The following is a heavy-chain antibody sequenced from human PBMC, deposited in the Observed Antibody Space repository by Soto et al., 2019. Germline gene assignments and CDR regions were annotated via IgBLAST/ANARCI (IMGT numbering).Heavy chain of an antibody. V-gene: IGHV4-39*01. Sequence: SETLSLTCNVSGGSISTSRSYWAWIRQPPGKGLEWLANIFYSGSTYYNPSLASRVTVSVDTSKNEFSLKLRSVTAADTAVYYCARARGLCSGGSCYCLRMGWFDPWGQGTLVTVSS. D-gene: IGHD2-15*01. CDR2: IFYSGST. CDR1: GGSISTSRSY. CDR3: ARARGLCSGGSCYCLRMGWFDP. J-gene: IGHJ5*02.